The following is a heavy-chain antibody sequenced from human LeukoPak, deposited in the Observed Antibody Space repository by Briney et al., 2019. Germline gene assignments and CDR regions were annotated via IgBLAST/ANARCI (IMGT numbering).Heavy chain of an antibody. J-gene: IGHJ6*03. CDR2: IFTSRTT. CDR3: ARVRLDIGRHYYMDV. D-gene: IGHD5-12*01. V-gene: IGHV4-4*07. CDR1: GVSITSSY. Sequence: SETLSLTCTVSGVSITSSYWGWIRQPAGKGLEWVGLIFTSRTTNYNSSLESRLSLSVDTPTNQLSLRLNSVTAADTAVYYCARVRLDIGRHYYMDVWGEGTTVTVSS.